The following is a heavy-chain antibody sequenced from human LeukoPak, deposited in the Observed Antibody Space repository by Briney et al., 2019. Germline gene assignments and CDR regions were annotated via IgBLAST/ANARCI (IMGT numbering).Heavy chain of an antibody. CDR2: IYYSGST. V-gene: IGHV4-59*11. D-gene: IGHD6-6*01. CDR3: ARVGASSSAQRNYFDY. CDR1: GGSISSHY. J-gene: IGHJ4*02. Sequence: SETLSLTCTVSGGSISSHYWSWIRQPPGKGLEWIGYIYYSGSTNYNPSPKSRVTISVDTSKNQFSLKLSSVTAADTAVYYCARVGASSSAQRNYFDYWGQGTLVTVSS.